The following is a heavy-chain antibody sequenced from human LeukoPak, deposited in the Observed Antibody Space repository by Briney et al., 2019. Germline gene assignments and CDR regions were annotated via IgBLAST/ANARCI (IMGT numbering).Heavy chain of an antibody. Sequence: GGSLRLSCAASGFTFSNYAMSSVRQAPEKGLEWVSPIGASGGSTYYTDSVKGRFTISRDNSKNTLYLQMNSLRPEDTAVYYCVKESSEYSFGQNWFDPWGQGTLVTVSS. V-gene: IGHV3-23*01. CDR1: GFTFSNYA. CDR2: IGASGGST. D-gene: IGHD5-18*01. J-gene: IGHJ5*02. CDR3: VKESSEYSFGQNWFDP.